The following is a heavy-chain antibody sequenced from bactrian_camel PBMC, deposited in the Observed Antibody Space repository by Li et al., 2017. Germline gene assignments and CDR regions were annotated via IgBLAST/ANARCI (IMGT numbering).Heavy chain of an antibody. V-gene: IGHV3S26*01. CDR3: AAKYSRPAGTRDPLNRFLYDL. Sequence: QLVESGGGSVEAGGSLRLSCAASGYTYRRYCMGWFRQAPKKEREGVAVIDEDGSTIYADSMKGRFTIAKDNANNTLYLQMNCLNPEDTAMYYCAAKYSRPAGTRDPLNRFLYDLWGQGTQVTVS. J-gene: IGHJ4*01. D-gene: IGHD3*01. CDR1: GYTYRRYC. CDR2: IDEDGST.